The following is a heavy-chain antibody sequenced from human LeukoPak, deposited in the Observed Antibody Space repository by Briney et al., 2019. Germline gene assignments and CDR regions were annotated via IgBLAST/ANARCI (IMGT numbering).Heavy chain of an antibody. CDR1: GFTFSSYS. D-gene: IGHD2-2*01. Sequence: GGSLRLSCAASGFTFSSYSMNWVGQAPGKGLEWVSSISSSSSYIYYADSVKGRFTISRDNAKNSLYLQMNSLRAEDTAVYYCARDRGYCSSTSCYGEYYFDYWGQGTLVTVSS. J-gene: IGHJ4*02. V-gene: IGHV3-21*01. CDR3: ARDRGYCSSTSCYGEYYFDY. CDR2: ISSSSSYI.